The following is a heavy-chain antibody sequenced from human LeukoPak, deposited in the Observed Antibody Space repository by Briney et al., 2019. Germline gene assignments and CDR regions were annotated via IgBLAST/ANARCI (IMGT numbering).Heavy chain of an antibody. CDR2: ISSSGSTI. D-gene: IGHD4-23*01. Sequence: GGSLRLSCAASGFTFSSYEMNWVRQAPGKGLEWVSYISSSGSTIYYADSVKGRFTISRDNAKNSLYLQMNSLRAEDTAVYYCARGLGKGWFDPWGQGTLVTVSS. V-gene: IGHV3-48*03. CDR1: GFTFSSYE. CDR3: ARGLGKGWFDP. J-gene: IGHJ5*02.